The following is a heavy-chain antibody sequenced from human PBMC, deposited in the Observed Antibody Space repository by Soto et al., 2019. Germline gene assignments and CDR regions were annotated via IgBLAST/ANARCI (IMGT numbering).Heavy chain of an antibody. D-gene: IGHD2-2*01. CDR1: GFNFNNYG. V-gene: IGHV3-21*01. J-gene: IGHJ4*02. Sequence: XGSLILSCAVSGFNFNNYGINWVRQAPGKGLEWVSSVSKSDYTYYSDSVKGRFTISRDNAKNSVSLQMNTLRAEDTAVYYCAREDSIIIPAVSDFWSQGTLVTVS. CDR3: AREDSIIIPAVSDF. CDR2: VSKSDYT.